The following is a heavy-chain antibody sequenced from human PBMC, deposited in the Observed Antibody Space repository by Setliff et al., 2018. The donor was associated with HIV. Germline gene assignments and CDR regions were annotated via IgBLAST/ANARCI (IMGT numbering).Heavy chain of an antibody. D-gene: IGHD3-22*01. V-gene: IGHV4-39*01. Sequence: KASETLSLTCSVSGDSINNNNYYWGWIRQPPGKGLEWIASVFYTGSTYYRPSLKSRVTLSVELSKNHFSLELTSVTAADTAVYYCARHPDSGFYYSPLLNNWYFDLWGPGTLVTVSS. CDR1: GDSINNNNYY. CDR2: VFYTGST. CDR3: ARHPDSGFYYSPLLNNWYFDL. J-gene: IGHJ2*01.